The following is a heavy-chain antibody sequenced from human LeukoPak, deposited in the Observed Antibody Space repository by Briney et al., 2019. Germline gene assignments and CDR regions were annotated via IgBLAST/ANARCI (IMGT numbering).Heavy chain of an antibody. CDR3: ANIDCSGGSCYFDY. D-gene: IGHD2-15*01. CDR1: GFTFSSYA. V-gene: IGHV3-23*01. CDR2: TSGSSGNT. Sequence: GGSLRLSCAASGFTFSSYAMSWVRQAPGKGLKWVSTTSGSSGNTYYADSVKGRFTISRDNSKNTLYLQMNSLRAEDTAVYYCANIDCSGGSCYFDYWGQGTLVTVSS. J-gene: IGHJ4*02.